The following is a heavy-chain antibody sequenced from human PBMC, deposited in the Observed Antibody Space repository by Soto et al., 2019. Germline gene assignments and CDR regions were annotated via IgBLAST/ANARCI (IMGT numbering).Heavy chain of an antibody. V-gene: IGHV1-69*13. D-gene: IGHD5-12*01. J-gene: IGHJ4*02. CDR3: ARARRDGYRALFDY. CDR1: AGTFSSYA. Sequence: SVKVSCKASAGTFSSYAISCVRQAPGQGLEWMGGIIPIFGTANYAQKFQGRVTITADESTSTAYMELSSLRSEDTAVYYCARARRDGYRALFDYWGQGSLVAVSS. CDR2: IIPIFGTA.